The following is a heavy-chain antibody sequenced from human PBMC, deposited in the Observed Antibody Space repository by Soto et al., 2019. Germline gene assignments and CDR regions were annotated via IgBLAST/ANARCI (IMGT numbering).Heavy chain of an antibody. CDR3: ARDPHPYYYGSGSYYNVPY. CDR2: IYYSGST. J-gene: IGHJ4*02. D-gene: IGHD3-10*01. Sequence: QVQLQESGPGLVKPSETLSLTCTVSGGSVSSGSYYWSWIRQPPGKGLEWIGYIYYSGSTNYNPSLKSRVTISVDTSKNQFSLKLSSVTAADTAVYYCARDPHPYYYGSGSYYNVPYWGQGTLVTVSS. CDR1: GGSVSSGSYY. V-gene: IGHV4-61*01.